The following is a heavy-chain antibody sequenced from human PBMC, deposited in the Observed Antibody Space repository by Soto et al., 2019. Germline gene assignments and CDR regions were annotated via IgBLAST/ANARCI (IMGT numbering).Heavy chain of an antibody. V-gene: IGHV3-48*02. CDR2: ISSGRSGII. CDR3: ARSDGDYVPIDY. CDR1: GFTFGSYS. Sequence: HPGGSLRLSCAASGFTFGSYSMNWVRQAPGKGLEWISYISSGRSGIIYHADSVKGRFTISRDNAKNSLFLQMNSLRDEDTAVYYCARSDGDYVPIDYWGQGTLVTVSS. J-gene: IGHJ4*02. D-gene: IGHD4-17*01.